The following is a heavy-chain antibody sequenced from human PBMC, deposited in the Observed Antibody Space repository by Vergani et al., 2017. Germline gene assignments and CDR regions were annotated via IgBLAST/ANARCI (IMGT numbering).Heavy chain of an antibody. J-gene: IGHJ4*02. CDR1: GYTFSNYY. D-gene: IGHD3-9*01. V-gene: IGHV1-46*03. CDR2: INPSGGHT. Sequence: QVQVVQSGAEVKKSGASVKVSCKTSGYTFSNYYMHWVRQAPGQGLEWMGIINPSGGHTNYAQKFQGRVTMTRDPSTSTVYMELSSLRSEDTAIYYCARGDYGILTGYRYWGQGTLVTVSP. CDR3: ARGDYGILTGYRY.